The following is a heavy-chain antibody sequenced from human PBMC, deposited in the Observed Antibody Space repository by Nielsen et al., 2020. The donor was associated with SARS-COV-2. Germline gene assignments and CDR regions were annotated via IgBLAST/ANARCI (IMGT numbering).Heavy chain of an antibody. Sequence: GGSLRLSCAASGFTFDDYAMHWVRQAPGKGLEWVSGISWNSGSIGYADSVKGRFTISRDNAKNSLYLQMNSLRAEDTALYYCAKDYFGWMYSSSWYERVDRGNDAFDIWGQGTMVTVSS. J-gene: IGHJ3*02. CDR2: ISWNSGSI. D-gene: IGHD6-13*01. CDR1: GFTFDDYA. V-gene: IGHV3-9*01. CDR3: AKDYFGWMYSSSWYERVDRGNDAFDI.